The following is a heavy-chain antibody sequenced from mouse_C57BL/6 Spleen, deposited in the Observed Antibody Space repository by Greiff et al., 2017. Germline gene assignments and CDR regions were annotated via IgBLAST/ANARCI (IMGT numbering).Heavy chain of an antibody. D-gene: IGHD3-1*01. CDR2: ISDGGSYT. J-gene: IGHJ4*01. Sequence: DVKLVESGGGLVKPGGSLKLSCAASGFTFSSYAMSWVRQTPEKRLEWVATISDGGSYTYYPDNVKGRFTISTDKTKNNLYLQMSQLKSDDTAMYYSARDRADEAMDYWGQGTSVTVSS. CDR1: GFTFSSYA. CDR3: ARDRADEAMDY. V-gene: IGHV5-4*01.